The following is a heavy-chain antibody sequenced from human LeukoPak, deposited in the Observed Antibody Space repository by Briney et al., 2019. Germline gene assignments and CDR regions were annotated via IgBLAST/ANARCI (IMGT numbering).Heavy chain of an antibody. V-gene: IGHV3-64D*09. J-gene: IGHJ3*01. Sequence: GGSLRLSFSASGFSFSSYHTHWVRQAPGKGLQYVSTISSDGANIYIADSVRDRFTISRDNAKHTLYLQMSSLRTEDTAIYYCYSSAWYGAFDVWGQGTMVTVSS. CDR3: YSSAWYGAFDV. CDR1: GFSFSSYH. CDR2: ISSDGANI. D-gene: IGHD6-19*01.